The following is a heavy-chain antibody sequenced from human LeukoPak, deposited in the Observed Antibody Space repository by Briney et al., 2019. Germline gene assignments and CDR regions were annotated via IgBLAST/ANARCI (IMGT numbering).Heavy chain of an antibody. CDR1: GITFSRFW. Sequence: GGSLRLSCAASGITFSRFWMSWVRQAPGKGLQWVANINQDGSEKHYVDSVKGRFTISRDNAENSLYLQMNSLRAEDTAVYYCARDRWFDPWGQGTLVTVSS. CDR3: ARDRWFDP. V-gene: IGHV3-7*01. CDR2: INQDGSEK. J-gene: IGHJ5*02.